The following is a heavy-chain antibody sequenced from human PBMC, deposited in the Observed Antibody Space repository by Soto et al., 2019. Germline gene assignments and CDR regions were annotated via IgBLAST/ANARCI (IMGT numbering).Heavy chain of an antibody. CDR2: MNPGSGDT. V-gene: IGHV1-8*02. CDR1: GGTFSSYA. CDR3: ARMATFGSLNWFDP. J-gene: IGHJ5*02. D-gene: IGHD3-10*01. Sequence: ASVKVSCKASGGTFSSYAISWVRQAPGQGLEWMGWMNPGSGDTGYAQKFQGRVTMTRDISIATAYMELSSLRSDDTAIYYCARMATFGSLNWFDPRGQGTLVTVSS.